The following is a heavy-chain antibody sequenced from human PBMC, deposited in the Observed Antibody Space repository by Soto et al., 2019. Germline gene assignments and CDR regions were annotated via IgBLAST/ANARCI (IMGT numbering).Heavy chain of an antibody. CDR2: INAGNGNT. CDR3: ARDGTMVRGVIQVFLDY. Sequence: ASVKVSCKASGYTFTSYAMHWVRQAPGQRLEWMGWINAGNGNTKYSQKFQGRVTITRDTSASTAYMELSSLRSEDTAVYYCARDGTMVRGVIQVFLDYWGQGTLVPVSS. V-gene: IGHV1-3*01. D-gene: IGHD3-10*01. CDR1: GYTFTSYA. J-gene: IGHJ4*02.